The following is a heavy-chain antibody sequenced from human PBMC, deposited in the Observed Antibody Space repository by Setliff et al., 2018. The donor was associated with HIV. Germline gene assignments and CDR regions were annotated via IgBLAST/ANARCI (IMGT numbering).Heavy chain of an antibody. Sequence: SETLSLTCVVSNGSIYSGSYYWSWIRQPAGKGLEWIGRIYTSGSTNYNPSLKNRVAISVDTSKNQFSLNLTSVTAVDTAMYFCARVGGKGYSNFLDSWGQGALVTVSS. CDR1: NGSIYSGSYY. V-gene: IGHV4-61*02. J-gene: IGHJ4*02. CDR3: ARVGGKGYSNFLDS. CDR2: IYTSGST. D-gene: IGHD4-4*01.